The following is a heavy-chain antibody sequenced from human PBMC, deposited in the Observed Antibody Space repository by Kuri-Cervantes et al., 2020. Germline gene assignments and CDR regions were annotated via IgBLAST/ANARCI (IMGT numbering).Heavy chain of an antibody. D-gene: IGHD3-22*01. CDR3: AKVVGDSSGSWFDY. CDR1: GFTFSSYG. V-gene: IGHV3-30*18. Sequence: GGSLRLSCAASGFTFSSYGMHWVRQAPGKGLEWVAVISYDGSNKYYADSVKGRFTISRGNSKNTLYLQMNSLRAEDTAVYYCAKVVGDSSGSWFDYWGQGTLVTVSS. CDR2: ISYDGSNK. J-gene: IGHJ4*02.